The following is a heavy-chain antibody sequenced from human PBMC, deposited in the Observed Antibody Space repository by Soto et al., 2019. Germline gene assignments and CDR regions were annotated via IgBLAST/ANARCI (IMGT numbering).Heavy chain of an antibody. D-gene: IGHD3-22*01. Sequence: QVQLQESGPGLVKPSETLSLTCTVSGGSISSYYWSWIRQPPGKGLEWIGYIYYSGSTNYNPSLKSRVTISVDTSKNQFSLKLSSVTAADTAVYYCARMAYYYDSSGYYLLHYYYGMDVWGQGTTVTVSS. CDR3: ARMAYYYDSSGYYLLHYYYGMDV. J-gene: IGHJ6*02. CDR1: GGSISSYY. V-gene: IGHV4-59*01. CDR2: IYYSGST.